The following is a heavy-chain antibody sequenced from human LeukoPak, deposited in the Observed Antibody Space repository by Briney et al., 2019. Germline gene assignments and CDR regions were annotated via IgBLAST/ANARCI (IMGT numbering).Heavy chain of an antibody. D-gene: IGHD3-9*01. Sequence: SETLSLTCAVYGGSFSGYYWSWIRQPPGKGLEWIGEINHSGSTNYNPSLKSRVTISVDTSKNQFSLELTSVTAADTAVYYCARGGRYYDILTGYTSAYYFDYWGQGTLVTVSS. CDR2: INHSGST. CDR1: GGSFSGYY. CDR3: ARGGRYYDILTGYTSAYYFDY. V-gene: IGHV4-34*01. J-gene: IGHJ4*02.